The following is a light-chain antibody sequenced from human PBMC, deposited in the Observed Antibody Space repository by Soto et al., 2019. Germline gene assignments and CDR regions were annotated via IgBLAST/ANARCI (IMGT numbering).Light chain of an antibody. CDR1: QSASNNY. CDR2: GAS. J-gene: IGKJ3*01. Sequence: ENVLTQSPGTHSLSPGERATLSCRAGQSASNNYLAWYQQKPGQVPSLLIFGASSRATGIPDRFSGSGSGKDFTLTISRLEPEDSAVYYCQQYGSSPFTFGPGTKVQIK. CDR3: QQYGSSPFT. V-gene: IGKV3-20*01.